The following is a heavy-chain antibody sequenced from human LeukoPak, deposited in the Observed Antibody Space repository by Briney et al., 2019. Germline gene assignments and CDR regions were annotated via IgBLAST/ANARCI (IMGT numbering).Heavy chain of an antibody. CDR3: ASSRGDSSSWYAD. J-gene: IGHJ4*02. CDR1: GGSISSSNYC. V-gene: IGHV4-61*05. CDR2: IYYSGST. Sequence: SETLSLTCTVSGGSISSSNYCWDWIRQPPGKGLEWIGYIYYSGSTNYNPSLKSRVTISVDTSKNQFSLKLSSVTAADTAVYYCASSRGDSSSWYADWGQGTLVTVSS. D-gene: IGHD6-13*01.